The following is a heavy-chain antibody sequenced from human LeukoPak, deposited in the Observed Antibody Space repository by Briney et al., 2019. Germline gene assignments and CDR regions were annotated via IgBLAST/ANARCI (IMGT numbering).Heavy chain of an antibody. CDR3: AKERGTGYSSSWYSWFDP. CDR2: ISSSGGST. Sequence: GGSLGLSCAASGFTFSNYVMSWVRQAPGKGLEWVSSISSSGGSTYYANSVKGRFTLSRDNSKDTVYLQMNNLRVDDTAVYYCAKERGTGYSSSWYSWFDPWGQGTLVTVSS. V-gene: IGHV3-23*01. D-gene: IGHD6-13*01. J-gene: IGHJ5*02. CDR1: GFTFSNYV.